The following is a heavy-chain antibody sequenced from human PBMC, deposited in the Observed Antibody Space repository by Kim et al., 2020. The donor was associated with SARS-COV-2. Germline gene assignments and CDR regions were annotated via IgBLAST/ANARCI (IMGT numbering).Heavy chain of an antibody. CDR2: ISGSGGST. J-gene: IGHJ4*02. V-gene: IGHV3-23*01. CDR1: GFTFSSYA. D-gene: IGHD2-15*01. Sequence: GGSLRLSCAASGFTFSSYAMSWVRQAPGKGLEWVSAISGSGGSTYYADSVKGRFTISRDNSKNTLYLQMNSLRAEDTAVYYCAHAPLRRGYCSGGSCYEDFDYWGQGTLVTVSS. CDR3: AHAPLRRGYCSGGSCYEDFDY.